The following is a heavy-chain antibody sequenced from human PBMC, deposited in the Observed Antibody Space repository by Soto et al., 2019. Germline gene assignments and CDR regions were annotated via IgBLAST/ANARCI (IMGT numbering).Heavy chain of an antibody. D-gene: IGHD2-21*02. CDR2: ITSDGKSK. Sequence: PGGALRLSCTDSGFNFSNHWMHWVRQRPAEGLVWVSRITSDGKSKAYAEPVKGRFAISRDNAKNTLYLQMNGLTAEDTAVYYCARESGDWPLNWFDPWGQGTLVTVSS. J-gene: IGHJ5*02. CDR3: ARESGDWPLNWFDP. V-gene: IGHV3-74*01. CDR1: GFNFSNHW.